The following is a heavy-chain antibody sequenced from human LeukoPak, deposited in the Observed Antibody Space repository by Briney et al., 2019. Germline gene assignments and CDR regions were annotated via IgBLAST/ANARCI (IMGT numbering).Heavy chain of an antibody. CDR1: GFTFSGYG. V-gene: IGHV3-30*02. CDR2: IHYDGARS. CDR3: ATSSPMVRPDFDY. J-gene: IGHJ4*02. D-gene: IGHD3-10*01. Sequence: GGSLRLSCAASGFTFSGYGMHWVRQAPGKGLEWVAFIHYDGARSYYADSVKGRITISRDNSKNTLYLQMNSLRAEDTAVYYCATSSPMVRPDFDYWGKGTLVTVSS.